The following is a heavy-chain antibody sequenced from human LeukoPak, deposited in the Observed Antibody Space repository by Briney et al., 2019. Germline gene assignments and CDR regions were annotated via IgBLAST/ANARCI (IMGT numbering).Heavy chain of an antibody. D-gene: IGHD5-24*01. J-gene: IGHJ6*03. V-gene: IGHV4-39*01. Sequence: SETLSLTCTVSGGSITSGYYYWGWIRQPPGKGLEWIGTISYSGSTYYNPSLKSRVTISVDTSRDQFSLKLSSVTAADTAVYYCARHRGGYGTYYYYYYYMDVWGKGTTVTVSS. CDR3: ARHRGGYGTYYYYYYYMDV. CDR2: ISYSGST. CDR1: GGSITSGYYY.